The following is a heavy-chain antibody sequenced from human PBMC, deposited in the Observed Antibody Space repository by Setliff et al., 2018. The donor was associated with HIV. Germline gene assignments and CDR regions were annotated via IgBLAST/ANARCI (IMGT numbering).Heavy chain of an antibody. V-gene: IGHV1-69*10. D-gene: IGHD6-13*01. CDR1: GGTISNSG. Sequence: ASAKVSCKASGGTISNSGISWVRQAPGQGLEWMGGFLPMLGISNYAQKFQGRVTITADESTSTVYMELSSLRSEDTAVYYCARDPYSSSWNRIDAFDIWGQGTMVTVSS. CDR2: FLPMLGIS. CDR3: ARDPYSSSWNRIDAFDI. J-gene: IGHJ3*02.